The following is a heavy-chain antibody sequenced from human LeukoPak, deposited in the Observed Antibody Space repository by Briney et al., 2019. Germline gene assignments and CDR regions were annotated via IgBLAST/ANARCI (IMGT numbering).Heavy chain of an antibody. CDR3: AKGAGPPWFDP. Sequence: PSETLSLTCAVYGGSFSGYYWSWIRQPPGKGLEWIGEINHSGSTNYNPSLKSRVTISVDTSRNQFSMNLNFVTAADTAVYYCAKGAGPPWFDPWGQGTLVTVSS. CDR1: GGSFSGYY. D-gene: IGHD6-19*01. J-gene: IGHJ5*02. CDR2: INHSGST. V-gene: IGHV4-34*01.